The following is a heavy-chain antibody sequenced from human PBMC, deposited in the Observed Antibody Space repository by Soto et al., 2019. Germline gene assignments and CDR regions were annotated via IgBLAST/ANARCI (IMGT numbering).Heavy chain of an antibody. Sequence: QVQLQESGPGVVKPSQTLSLTCTVSGCYISSGDYYWSWIRQPPGKGMEWIGYIYYSGSTYYKPSLKSRVTILVYTSKNPFSLTLSSVTAADTAVYYCASVYCSGGSCYWGGNWFDPWGQGTLVTVSS. J-gene: IGHJ5*02. V-gene: IGHV4-30-4*01. CDR3: ASVYCSGGSCYWGGNWFDP. CDR2: IYYSGST. D-gene: IGHD2-15*01. CDR1: GCYISSGDYY.